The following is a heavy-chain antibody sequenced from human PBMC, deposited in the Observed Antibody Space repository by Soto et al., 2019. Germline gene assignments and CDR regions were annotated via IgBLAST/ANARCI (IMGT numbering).Heavy chain of an antibody. V-gene: IGHV4-31*02. D-gene: IGHD1-26*01. Sequence: QVQLQESGPGLVKPSQTLSLTCSVSGASTVSHYHWTWIRQPPGKGLEWMGYIFNSGTTFYNPSLTSRLSISMDTSGNHFSLELRSVTAAETAVYYCALALGPTTGLDYWGQGTLVTVSS. CDR2: IFNSGTT. J-gene: IGHJ4*02. CDR3: ALALGPTTGLDY. CDR1: GASTVSHYH.